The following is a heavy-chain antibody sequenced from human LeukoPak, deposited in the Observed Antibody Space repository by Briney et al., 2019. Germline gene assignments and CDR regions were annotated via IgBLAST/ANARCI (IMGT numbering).Heavy chain of an antibody. CDR2: IIPIFGTA. CDR3: ARDSSGYLAGCYYMDV. CDR1: GYTFTSFG. Sequence: SVKVSCKASGYTFTSFGLNWVRQAPGQGLEWMGGIIPIFGTANYAQKFQGRVTITTDESTSTAYMELSSLRSEDTVVYYCARDSSGYLAGCYYMDVWGKGTMVTVSS. J-gene: IGHJ6*03. V-gene: IGHV1-69*05. D-gene: IGHD3-22*01.